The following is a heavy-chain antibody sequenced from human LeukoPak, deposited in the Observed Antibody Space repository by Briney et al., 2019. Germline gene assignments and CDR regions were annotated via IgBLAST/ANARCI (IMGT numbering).Heavy chain of an antibody. CDR3: ARGISPYYDFWSGYYTGIDYFDY. D-gene: IGHD3-3*01. Sequence: SETLSLTCTVSGGSISSSSYYWGWIRQPPGKGLEWIGSIYYSGSTYYNPSLKSRVTISVDTSKNQFSLKLSSVTAADTAVYYCARGISPYYDFWSGYYTGIDYFDYWGQGTLVTVSS. J-gene: IGHJ4*02. CDR2: IYYSGST. CDR1: GGSISSSSYY. V-gene: IGHV4-39*07.